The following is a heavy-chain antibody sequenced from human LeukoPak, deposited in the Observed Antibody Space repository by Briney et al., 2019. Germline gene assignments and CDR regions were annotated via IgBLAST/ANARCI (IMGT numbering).Heavy chain of an antibody. V-gene: IGHV1-8*01. Sequence: ASVKVSCKASGFSFSNYDFNWVRQAPGQGLEWMGWMNPNTGNTGSTQKFQGRLTMTRDTFISTAYMELSGLRSEDTAVYYRATPNPYLGELLSGHDAFDIWGQGTMVTVSS. J-gene: IGHJ3*02. CDR1: GFSFSNYD. CDR3: ATPNPYLGELLSGHDAFDI. D-gene: IGHD1-26*01. CDR2: MNPNTGNT.